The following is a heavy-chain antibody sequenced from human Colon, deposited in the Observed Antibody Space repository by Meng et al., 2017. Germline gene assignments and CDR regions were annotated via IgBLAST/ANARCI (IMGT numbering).Heavy chain of an antibody. CDR1: RGPFSGYY. D-gene: IGHD6-19*01. Sequence: QVQLNQLVQYLLRPSETLCLTCDAYRGPFSGYYWSWIRQPPGKGLEWIGEINHSGITNYNPSLKSRVTISVDTSNNQFSLKLSSVTAADTAVYYCARERLSSGWYGGRWFDPWCQGTLVTVSS. V-gene: IGHV4-34*01. CDR3: ARERLSSGWYGGRWFDP. CDR2: INHSGIT. J-gene: IGHJ5*02.